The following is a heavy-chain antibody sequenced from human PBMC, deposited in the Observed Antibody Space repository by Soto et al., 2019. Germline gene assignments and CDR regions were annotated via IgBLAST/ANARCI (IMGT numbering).Heavy chain of an antibody. CDR3: VRDGTKTLRDWFDP. D-gene: IGHD1-1*01. CDR2: IYATGTT. V-gene: IGHV4-4*07. CDR1: GASISGFY. Sequence: QGQLQESGPGLVKPSETLSLTCTVSGASISGFYWSWIRKAAGKGLEWIGRIYATGTTDYNPSPKSRVMMSVDTSKKQFSLKLRYVTAADTAVYYCVRDGTKTLRDWFDPWGQGISVTVSS. J-gene: IGHJ5*02.